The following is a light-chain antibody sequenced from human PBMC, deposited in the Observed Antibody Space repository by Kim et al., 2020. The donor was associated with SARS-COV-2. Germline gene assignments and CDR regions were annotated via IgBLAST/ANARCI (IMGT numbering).Light chain of an antibody. V-gene: IGKV1-5*01. Sequence: ASVGDRVTITCRASQNINKWLAWYQQKPGKAPRLLIHGASTLESGVPSGFSDSGSGTEFTLTISSLQPDDFATYYCQQYHSYTLTFGGGTRVDIK. CDR3: QQYHSYTLT. CDR2: GAS. J-gene: IGKJ4*01. CDR1: QNINKW.